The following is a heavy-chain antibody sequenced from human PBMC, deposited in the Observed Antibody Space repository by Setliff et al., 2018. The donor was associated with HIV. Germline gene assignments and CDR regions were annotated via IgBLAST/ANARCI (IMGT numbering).Heavy chain of an antibody. D-gene: IGHD6-13*01. J-gene: IGHJ6*03. Sequence: GGSLRLSCAASGFTFSNYSMNWVRQTPGKGLEWVSSISASATYIYYADSVKGRFTISRDNAENSLYLQMNSLRAEDTAVYYCARVSCSSWYSIPQYYYYSMDVWGNGTTVTVSS. CDR1: GFTFSNYS. V-gene: IGHV3-21*01. CDR2: ISASATYI. CDR3: ARVSCSSWYSIPQYYYYSMDV.